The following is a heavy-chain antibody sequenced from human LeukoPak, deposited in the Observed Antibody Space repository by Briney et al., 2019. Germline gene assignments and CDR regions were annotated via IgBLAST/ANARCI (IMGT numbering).Heavy chain of an antibody. D-gene: IGHD1-14*01. Sequence: GGSLRLSCAASGFTFSSYSMNWVRQAPGKGLEWVSSISSSSSYIYYADSVKGRFTISRDNAKNSLYLQMNSLRAEDTAVYYCARDRARTKPDAFDIWGQGTMVTVSS. J-gene: IGHJ3*02. CDR2: ISSSSSYI. CDR3: ARDRARTKPDAFDI. CDR1: GFTFSSYS. V-gene: IGHV3-21*01.